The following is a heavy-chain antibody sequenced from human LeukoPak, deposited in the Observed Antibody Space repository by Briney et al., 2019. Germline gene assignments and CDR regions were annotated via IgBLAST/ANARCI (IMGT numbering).Heavy chain of an antibody. D-gene: IGHD6-19*01. CDR1: GGSISSYY. Sequence: SETLSLTCTVSGGSISSYYWSWIRQPPGKGLEWIGYIYYSGSTNYNPSLKSRVTISVDTSKNQFSLKLSSVTAADTAVYYCARDQGHSGWLGWYYGMDVWGQGTTVTVSS. CDR2: IYYSGST. V-gene: IGHV4-59*01. CDR3: ARDQGHSGWLGWYYGMDV. J-gene: IGHJ6*02.